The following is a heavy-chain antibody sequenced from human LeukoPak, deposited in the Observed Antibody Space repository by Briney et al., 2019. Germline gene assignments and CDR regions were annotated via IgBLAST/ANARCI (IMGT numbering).Heavy chain of an antibody. D-gene: IGHD3-10*01. V-gene: IGHV3-66*01. J-gene: IGHJ4*02. CDR1: GFTVSSNY. CDR3: ARDPRGDYLDY. Sequence: GGSLRLSCAASGFTVSSNYMSWVCQAPGKGLEWVSVIYSGGSTYYADSVKGRFTISRDNSKNTLYLQMNSLRAEDTAVYYCARDPRGDYLDYWGQGTLVTVSS. CDR2: IYSGGST.